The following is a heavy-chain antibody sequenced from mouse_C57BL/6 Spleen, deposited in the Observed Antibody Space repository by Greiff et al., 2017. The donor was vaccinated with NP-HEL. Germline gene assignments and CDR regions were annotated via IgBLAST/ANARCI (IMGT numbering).Heavy chain of an antibody. D-gene: IGHD1-1*01. CDR1: GYTFTSYW. V-gene: IGHV1-72*01. Sequence: QVQLQQPGAELVKPGASVKLSCKASGYTFTSYWMHWVKQRPGRGLEWIGRIDPNRGGTKYNEKFKSKATLTVDKPSSTAYMQLSSRTSEYSAVYYCAREEEGFYYGRIDYWGQGTTLTVSS. CDR3: AREEEGFYYGRIDY. J-gene: IGHJ2*01. CDR2: IDPNRGGT.